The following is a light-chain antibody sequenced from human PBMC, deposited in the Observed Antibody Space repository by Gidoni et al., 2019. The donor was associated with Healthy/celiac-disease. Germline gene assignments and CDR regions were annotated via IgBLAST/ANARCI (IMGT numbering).Light chain of an antibody. CDR3: QQYGSSPPRLT. Sequence: EIVLTQSPGTLSLSPGKRATLSCRASQSISSTYLAWYQQKPGQAPRLLIYGAFSRATGIPDRFSGSGSGTDFTLTISRLEPEDFAVYYCQQYGSSPPRLTFGGGTKVEIK. J-gene: IGKJ4*01. CDR2: GAF. V-gene: IGKV3-20*01. CDR1: QSISSTY.